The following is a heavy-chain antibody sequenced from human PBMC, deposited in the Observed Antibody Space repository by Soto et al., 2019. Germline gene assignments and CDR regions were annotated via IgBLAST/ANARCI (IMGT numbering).Heavy chain of an antibody. V-gene: IGHV3-21*01. Sequence: GGSLRLSCAASGFTFSSYSMNWVRQAPGKGLEWVSSISSSSSYIYYADSVKGRFTISRDNAKNSLYLQMNSLRAEDTAVYYCARDPHGSWLPYYYYYGMDVWGQGTTVTVSS. CDR3: ARDPHGSWLPYYYYYGMDV. CDR1: GFTFSSYS. CDR2: ISSSSSYI. J-gene: IGHJ6*02. D-gene: IGHD6-13*01.